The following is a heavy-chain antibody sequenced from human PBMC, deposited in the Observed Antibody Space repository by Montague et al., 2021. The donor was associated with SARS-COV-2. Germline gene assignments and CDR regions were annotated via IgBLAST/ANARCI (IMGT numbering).Heavy chain of an antibody. D-gene: IGHD3-9*01. J-gene: IGHJ4*02. CDR3: ARDAGTGGYDFLTGYYRVFDY. Sequence: SLRLSCAASGFTFSSYSMNWVRQAPGKGLEWVSYISISSSTIYYADSVKGRFTISRDNAKNSLYPQMNSLRAEDTAVYYCARDAGTGGYDFLTGYYRVFDYWGQGTLVTVSS. V-gene: IGHV3-48*04. CDR2: ISISSSTI. CDR1: GFTFSSYS.